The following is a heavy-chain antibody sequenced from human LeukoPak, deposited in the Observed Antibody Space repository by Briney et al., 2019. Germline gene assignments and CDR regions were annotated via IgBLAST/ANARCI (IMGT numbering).Heavy chain of an antibody. CDR1: GGSFSGYY. V-gene: IGHV4-34*01. CDR3: ARPYDFWSGYYAY. D-gene: IGHD3-3*01. CDR2: INHSGST. J-gene: IGHJ4*02. Sequence: SSETLSLTCAVYGGSFSGYYWSWIRQPPGKGLEWIGEINHSGSTNYNPSLKSRVTISVDTSKNQFSLKLSSVTAADTAVYYCARPYDFWSGYYAYWGQGTLVTVSS.